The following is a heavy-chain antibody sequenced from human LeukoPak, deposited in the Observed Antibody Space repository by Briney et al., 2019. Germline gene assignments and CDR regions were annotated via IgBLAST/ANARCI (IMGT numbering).Heavy chain of an antibody. D-gene: IGHD3-10*01. J-gene: IGHJ4*02. V-gene: IGHV4-59*01. CDR2: IYYSGST. CDR1: GGSISSYY. Sequence: SETLSLTCTVSGGSISSYYWSWIRQPPGKGLEWIGYIYYSGSTNYNPSLKSRVTISVDTSKNQFSLKLSSVTAADTAVYYCATREGSGSYYKAHPFDYWGQGTLVTVSS. CDR3: ATREGSGSYYKAHPFDY.